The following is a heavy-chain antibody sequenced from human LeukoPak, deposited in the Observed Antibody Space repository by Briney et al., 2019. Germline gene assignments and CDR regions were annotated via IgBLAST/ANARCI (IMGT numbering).Heavy chain of an antibody. J-gene: IGHJ5*02. CDR1: GFTFSSYA. CDR2: ISGSGGST. V-gene: IGHV3-23*01. Sequence: GGSLRLSCAASGFTFSSYAMSWVRQAPGKGLEWVSAISGSGGSTYYADSVKGRFTISRDNSKNTLYLQMNSLRAEDTAVYYCAKDRGSSSWYYNWFDLWGQGTLVTVSS. CDR3: AKDRGSSSWYYNWFDL. D-gene: IGHD6-13*01.